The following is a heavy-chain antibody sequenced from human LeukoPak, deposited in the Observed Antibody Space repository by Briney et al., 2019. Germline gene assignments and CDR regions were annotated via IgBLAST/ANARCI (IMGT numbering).Heavy chain of an antibody. CDR1: GYTFTSYG. J-gene: IGHJ5*02. CDR2: ISPYNGNT. Sequence: GASVKVSFTSSGYTFTSYGISWVRQAPGQGLEWMGWISPYNGNTNYAPNLQGRVTMTTDTSTSTAYMELRSLRSDDTAVYYCARGGLGYCSGASCPTICFGPRGQGTLVTVSS. CDR3: ARGGLGYCSGASCPTICFGP. V-gene: IGHV1-18*01. D-gene: IGHD2-15*01.